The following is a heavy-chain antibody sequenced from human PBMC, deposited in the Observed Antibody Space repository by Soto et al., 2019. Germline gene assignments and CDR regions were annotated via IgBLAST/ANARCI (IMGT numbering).Heavy chain of an antibody. CDR1: GGSFSCYY. Sequence: SETLTPTRVVYGGSFSCYYWSWIRQPPGKGLEWIGEINHSGSTNYNPSLKSRVTISVDTAKNQFSLKLSSVNAADTALYYSARGHGRMTATVAGAFDIWGQGTMVTVSS. CDR2: INHSGST. V-gene: IGHV4-34*01. CDR3: ARGHGRMTATVAGAFDI. J-gene: IGHJ3*02. D-gene: IGHD2-21*02.